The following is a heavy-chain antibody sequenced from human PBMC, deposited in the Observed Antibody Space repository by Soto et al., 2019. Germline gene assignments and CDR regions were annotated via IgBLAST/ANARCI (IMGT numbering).Heavy chain of an antibody. CDR3: AKIIVAAGTGY. CDR1: GFTFSSYA. Sequence: PGGSLRLSCAASGFTFSSYAMSWVRQAPGKGLEWVSTIGGSGGTIYYADSVKGRFTISRDNSKNTLYLQMDSLRAEDTAVYYCAKIIVAAGTGYWGQGILVTVSS. V-gene: IGHV3-23*01. CDR2: IGGSGGTI. J-gene: IGHJ4*01. D-gene: IGHD6-13*01.